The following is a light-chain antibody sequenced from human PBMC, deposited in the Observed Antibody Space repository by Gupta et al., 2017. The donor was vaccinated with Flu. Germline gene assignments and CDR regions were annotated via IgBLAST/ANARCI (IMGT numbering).Light chain of an antibody. CDR2: EKD. J-gene: IGLJ1*01. CDR3: QYSDNTHPQV. CDR1: SGNLASDN. Sequence: NFILTQPHSVSESPGKTVIISCTRSSGNLASDNVQWYQQRPGSAPSIVIYEKDRRPSGVPDRFSSSIDSSSSYASLTISGLTTADEADDYCQYSDNTHPQVFGTGTKVTVL. V-gene: IGLV6-57*03.